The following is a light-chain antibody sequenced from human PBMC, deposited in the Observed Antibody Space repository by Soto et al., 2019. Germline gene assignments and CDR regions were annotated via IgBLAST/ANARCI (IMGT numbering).Light chain of an antibody. CDR2: DAS. CDR1: LGISSA. Sequence: AIQLTQSPSSLSASVGDRVTITCRASLGISSALAWYQQKPGKAPKLLIYDASSLESGVPSRFSGSGSGTDFTLTISSLQPEDFATYYCQQFNSYLSLTFGGGTKVEIK. CDR3: QQFNSYLSLT. V-gene: IGKV1-13*02. J-gene: IGKJ4*01.